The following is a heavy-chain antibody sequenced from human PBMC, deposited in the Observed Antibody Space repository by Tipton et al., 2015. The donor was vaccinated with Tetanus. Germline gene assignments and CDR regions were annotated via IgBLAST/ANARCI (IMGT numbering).Heavy chain of an antibody. J-gene: IGHJ4*02. D-gene: IGHD2-15*01. CDR1: GFIFSDFG. CDR3: ARVPGAGVGYCSGGNCHYFDY. Sequence: SLRLSCAASGFIFSDFGMTWVRQAPGKGLEWVSSITGSSSYIYYADSVKGRFTISRDNAKNSLYLQMNSLRAEDTAMYYCARVPGAGVGYCSGGNCHYFDYWGQGTLVTVSS. V-gene: IGHV3-21*01. CDR2: ITGSSSYI.